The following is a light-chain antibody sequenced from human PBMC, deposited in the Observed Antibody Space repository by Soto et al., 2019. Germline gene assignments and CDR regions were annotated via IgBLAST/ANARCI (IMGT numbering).Light chain of an antibody. CDR1: QSISSW. J-gene: IGKJ2*01. CDR2: KAS. V-gene: IGKV1-5*03. CDR3: QHET. Sequence: DIQMTQSPSTLSASVGDRVTITCRASQSISSWLAWYQQKPGKAPKLLIYKASSLESGVPSRFSGSGSGTEFTLTISSLQPDDFATYYCQHETFGQGTKLESK.